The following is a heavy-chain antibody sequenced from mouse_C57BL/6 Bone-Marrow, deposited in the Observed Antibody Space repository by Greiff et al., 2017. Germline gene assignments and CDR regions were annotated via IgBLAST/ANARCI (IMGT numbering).Heavy chain of an antibody. D-gene: IGHD1-1*01. CDR3: AIPLYYYGSSYGY. J-gene: IGHJ2*01. CDR1: CYTFTSYW. V-gene: IGHV1-74*01. Sequence: QVQLQQPGAELVKPGASVKVSCKASCYTFTSYWMHWVKQRPGQGLEWIGRIHPSDSDTNYNQKFKGKATLTVDKSSSTAYMQLSSLTSEASAVYYCAIPLYYYGSSYGYWGQGTTRTVST. CDR2: IHPSDSDT.